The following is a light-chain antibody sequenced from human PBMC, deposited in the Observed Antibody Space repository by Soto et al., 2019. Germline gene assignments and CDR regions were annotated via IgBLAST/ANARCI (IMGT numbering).Light chain of an antibody. CDR1: QSVSSSN. J-gene: IGKJ2*01. CDR3: QQFDTSPYT. V-gene: IGKV3-20*01. Sequence: EIVLTQSPGTLSLSPGERATLSCRASQSVSSSNLAWYQQKHGQAPRLLMYGASSRATGIPDRFSGSGSGTDFTLTINRLGPEDSAVYYCQQFDTSPYTFGQGTKLEIK. CDR2: GAS.